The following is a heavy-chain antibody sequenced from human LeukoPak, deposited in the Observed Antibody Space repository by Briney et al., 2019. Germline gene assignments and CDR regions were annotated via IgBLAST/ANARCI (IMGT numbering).Heavy chain of an antibody. V-gene: IGHV4-59*01. Sequence: SETLSLTCTVSGGPLSTFSWTWIRQPPGKGLEWIGSIYSKSATYNPSLESRVAISMEPSKNQFSLRVNSVTAADTAVYYCARDTTVASGMQFWGQGILVTVSS. CDR2: IYSKSA. J-gene: IGHJ4*02. CDR1: GGPLSTFS. D-gene: IGHD6-19*01. CDR3: ARDTTVASGMQF.